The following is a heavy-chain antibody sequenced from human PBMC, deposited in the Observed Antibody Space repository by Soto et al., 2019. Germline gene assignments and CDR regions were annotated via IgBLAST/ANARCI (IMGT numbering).Heavy chain of an antibody. CDR3: ARHGYYHDSDGSFDF. CDR1: GGSFTTYS. CDR2: INHIGTT. V-gene: IGHV4-34*01. Sequence: SETLSLTCAVYGGSFTTYSWSWIRQPPGKGLEWIGEINHIGTTNYNPSLKSRVTISLDTSKNQFSLKLNSVTAADTAVFYCARHGYYHDSDGSFDFWGQGTLVTVSS. D-gene: IGHD3-22*01. J-gene: IGHJ4*02.